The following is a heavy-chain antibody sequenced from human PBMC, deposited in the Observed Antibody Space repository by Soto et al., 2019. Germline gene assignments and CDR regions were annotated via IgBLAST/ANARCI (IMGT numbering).Heavy chain of an antibody. J-gene: IGHJ4*02. CDR3: AKHGDCSSTSCYFDY. Sequence: DVQLVESGGGLVQPGGSLRLSCAASGLTFSIYAMNWVRQAPGKGLEWVSIISGSGGTTYYADSVKGRFTISRDNSMNTLYLQMNSLRAEDTAVYYCAKHGDCSSTSCYFDYWAQGTLVTVSS. CDR1: GLTFSIYA. D-gene: IGHD2-2*01. V-gene: IGHV3-23*04. CDR2: ISGSGGTT.